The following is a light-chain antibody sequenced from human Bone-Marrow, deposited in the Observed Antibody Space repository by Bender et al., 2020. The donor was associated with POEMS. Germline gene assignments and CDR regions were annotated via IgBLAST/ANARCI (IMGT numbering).Light chain of an antibody. CDR2: DNS. CDR3: QSYDNSLGGWV. CDR1: ISNIGAGYA. Sequence: QSVLTQPPSVSGAPGQRVTISCTGSISNIGAGYAVHWYQQLPGTAPKLLLYDNSNRPSGVPDRFSGAKSGTSASLAITGLQAEDEGDYYCQSYDNSLGGWVFGGGTKLTVL. V-gene: IGLV1-40*01. J-gene: IGLJ3*02.